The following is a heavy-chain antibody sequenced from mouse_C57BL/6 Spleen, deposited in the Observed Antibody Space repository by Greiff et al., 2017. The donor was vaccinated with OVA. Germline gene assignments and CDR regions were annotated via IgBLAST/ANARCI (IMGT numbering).Heavy chain of an antibody. CDR3: TAVWYFDV. Sequence: EVKVVESGGGLVQPGGSMKLSCVASGFTFSNYWMNWVRQSPEKGLEWVAQIRLKSDNYATHYAESVKGRFTISRDDSKSSVYLQMNNLRAEDTGIYYCTAVWYFDVWGTGTTVTVSS. V-gene: IGHV6-3*01. CDR2: IRLKSDNYAT. J-gene: IGHJ1*03. CDR1: GFTFSNYW.